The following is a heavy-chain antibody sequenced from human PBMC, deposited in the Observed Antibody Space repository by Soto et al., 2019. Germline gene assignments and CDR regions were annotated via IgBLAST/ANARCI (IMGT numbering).Heavy chain of an antibody. J-gene: IGHJ4*02. CDR3: ARDESAGSSIRY. Sequence: EVQVVESGGGLVKPGGSLRLSCTASGSPFSTYGRNWVRQPPGKGLGWVSSIGKVGNYIYYADSVKGRFTISRDNAKNSLYLQMNSLRAEDTAVYFCARDESAGSSIRYWGQGTLVTVSS. CDR1: GSPFSTYG. D-gene: IGHD3-3*02. V-gene: IGHV3-21*01. CDR2: IGKVGNYI.